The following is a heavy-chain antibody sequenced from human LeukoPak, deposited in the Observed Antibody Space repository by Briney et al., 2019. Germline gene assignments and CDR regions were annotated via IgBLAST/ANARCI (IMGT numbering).Heavy chain of an antibody. CDR2: ISGSGGST. Sequence: GGSLRLSCAASGFTFSSYAMNWVRQAPGKGLEWVSTISGSGGSTYYADSVKGRFTISRDNSKNTLYLQMNSLRAEDPAVYYCAKGPAEWLLPYYYMDVWGKGTTVTVSS. CDR1: GFTFSSYA. V-gene: IGHV3-23*01. CDR3: AKGPAEWLLPYYYMDV. D-gene: IGHD3-3*01. J-gene: IGHJ6*03.